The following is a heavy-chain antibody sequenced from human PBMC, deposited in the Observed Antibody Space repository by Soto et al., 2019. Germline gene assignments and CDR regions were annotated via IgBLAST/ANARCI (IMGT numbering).Heavy chain of an antibody. CDR1: GGSISSSSYY. CDR3: ARRGLDAFDI. J-gene: IGHJ3*02. Sequence: QLQLQESGPGLVKPSETLSLTCTVSGGSISSSSYYWGWIRQPPGKGLEWIGGIYYSGSTYYNPSLKSRVTISVDTSKDQFSLMLSSVTAADTAVYYCARRGLDAFDIWGQGIMVTVSS. CDR2: IYYSGST. V-gene: IGHV4-39*01.